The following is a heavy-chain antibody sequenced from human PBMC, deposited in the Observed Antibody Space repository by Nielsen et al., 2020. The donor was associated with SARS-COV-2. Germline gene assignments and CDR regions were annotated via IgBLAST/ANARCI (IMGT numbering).Heavy chain of an antibody. V-gene: IGHV1-69*13. Sequence: SVKVSCKASGGTFSSYAISWVRQAPGQGLEWMGGIIPIFGTANYAQKFQGRVTITADESTSTAYMELRSLRSDDTAVYYCARVGSSSHYYYYYMDVWGKGTTVTVSS. D-gene: IGHD6-6*01. CDR1: GGTFSSYA. J-gene: IGHJ6*03. CDR3: ARVGSSSHYYYYYMDV. CDR2: IIPIFGTA.